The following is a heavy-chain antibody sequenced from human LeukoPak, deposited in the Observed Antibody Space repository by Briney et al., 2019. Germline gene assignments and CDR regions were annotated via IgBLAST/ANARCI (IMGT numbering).Heavy chain of an antibody. Sequence: GGSLRLSCAASGFTFSSYAMSWVRQAPGKGLEWVSAISGSGGSTYYADSVKGRFTISRDNAKNSLYLQMNSLRAEDTAVYYCARVYNGVFDYWGQGTLVTVSS. V-gene: IGHV3-23*01. CDR3: ARVYNGVFDY. D-gene: IGHD1-14*01. J-gene: IGHJ4*02. CDR1: GFTFSSYA. CDR2: ISGSGGST.